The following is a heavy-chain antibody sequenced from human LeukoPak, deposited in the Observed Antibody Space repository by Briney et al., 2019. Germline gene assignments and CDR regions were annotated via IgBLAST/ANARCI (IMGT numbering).Heavy chain of an antibody. CDR2: IYYSGST. V-gene: IGHV4-59*08. D-gene: IGHD5-24*01. CDR1: GGSISSYY. J-gene: IGHJ4*02. Sequence: ETLSLTCTVSGGSISSYYWRWIRQPPWKGLEWIGYIYYSGSTKYNPSLKSRVSISVDTSKNQFSLKLSSVTAADTAVYYCARGAGAGYNLQPFDYWGQGTLVTVSS. CDR3: ARGAGAGYNLQPFDY.